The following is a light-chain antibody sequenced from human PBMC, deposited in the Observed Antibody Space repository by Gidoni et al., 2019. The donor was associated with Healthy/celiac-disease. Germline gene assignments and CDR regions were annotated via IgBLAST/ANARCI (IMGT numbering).Light chain of an antibody. J-gene: IGLJ2*01. Sequence: SYELTQPPSVSVSPGQTASSTCYGDKLVDKYACWYQQKPGQSPVLDIYKDSKRPSGIRERFSGSNSGNTATLTISGTEAMDEDDYYCQAWDSSTVVFGGGTKLTVL. CDR2: KDS. V-gene: IGLV3-1*01. CDR3: QAWDSSTVV. CDR1: KLVDKY.